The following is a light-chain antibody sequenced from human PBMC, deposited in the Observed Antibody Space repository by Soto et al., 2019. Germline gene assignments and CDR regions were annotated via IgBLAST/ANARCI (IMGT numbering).Light chain of an antibody. V-gene: IGKV1-39*01. J-gene: IGKJ1*01. CDR1: QSISSY. CDR3: QQSYSTPRT. CDR2: AAS. Sequence: DIQMTQSPSSLSASVGDRVTITGRASQSISSYLNWYQQKPGKAPKLLIYAASSLQSGVPSRFSGSVSGTDFTLTISSLQPEDFATYYCQQSYSTPRTFGQGTKVDIK.